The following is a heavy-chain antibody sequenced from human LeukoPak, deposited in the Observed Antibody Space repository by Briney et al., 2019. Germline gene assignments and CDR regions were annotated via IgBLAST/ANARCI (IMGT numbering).Heavy chain of an antibody. CDR2: INHSGST. CDR3: ARRHYYDSSGSPFDY. J-gene: IGHJ4*02. D-gene: IGHD3-22*01. CDR1: GGSFSGYY. V-gene: IGHV4-34*01. Sequence: SETLSLTCAVYGGSFSGYYWSWIRQPPGKGLEWIGEINHSGSTNYNPSLKSRVTISVDTSKNQFSLKLSSVTAADTAVYYCARRHYYDSSGSPFDYWGQGTLVTVSS.